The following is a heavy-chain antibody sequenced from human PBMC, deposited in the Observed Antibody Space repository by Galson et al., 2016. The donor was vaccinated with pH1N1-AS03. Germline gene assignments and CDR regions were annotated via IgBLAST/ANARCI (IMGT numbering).Heavy chain of an antibody. CDR1: GGSISSGYY. CDR3: ASEGAAADPDDS. Sequence: SETLSLTCTVSGGSISSGYYWGWIRQPPGKGLEWIGSIYHSGSTYYNPSPKSRITISVDTSKNQFSLNLYSVTAADTAVYYCASEGAAADPDDSWGQGTLVTVSS. D-gene: IGHD6-13*01. J-gene: IGHJ4*02. CDR2: IYHSGST. V-gene: IGHV4-38-2*02.